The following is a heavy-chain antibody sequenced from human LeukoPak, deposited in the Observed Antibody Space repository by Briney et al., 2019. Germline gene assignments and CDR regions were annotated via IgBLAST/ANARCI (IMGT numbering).Heavy chain of an antibody. V-gene: IGHV4-4*07. J-gene: IGHJ3*02. CDR2: IDTSWST. D-gene: IGHD3-10*01. Sequence: PSETLSLTCTVSGGSTSNYYWNWIRPPAGEGLEWIGRIDTSWSTNYNPSLKSRVTMSVDTSKNQFSLKVTSVTAADTAVYSCARVCGSATNYRLCGFVIWGQGTVVTVSS. CDR1: GGSTSNYY. CDR3: ARVCGSATNYRLCGFVI.